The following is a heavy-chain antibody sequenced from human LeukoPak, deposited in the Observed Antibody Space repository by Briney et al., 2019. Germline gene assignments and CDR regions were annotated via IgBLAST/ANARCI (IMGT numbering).Heavy chain of an antibody. V-gene: IGHV3-48*03. Sequence: GGSLRLSCAASGFTFSSYEMNWARQAPGKGLEWVSYISSSGSTIYYADSVKGRFTISRDNAKNSLYLQMNSLRAEDTAVYYCAGRYIYGLFDYWGQGTLVTVSS. J-gene: IGHJ4*02. CDR2: ISSSGSTI. CDR1: GFTFSSYE. CDR3: AGRYIYGLFDY. D-gene: IGHD5-18*01.